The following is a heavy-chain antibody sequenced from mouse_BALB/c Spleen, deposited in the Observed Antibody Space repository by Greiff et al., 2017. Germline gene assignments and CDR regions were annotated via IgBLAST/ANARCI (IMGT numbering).Heavy chain of an antibody. CDR1: GFSLTSYG. V-gene: IGHV2-9*02. CDR2: IWAGGST. Sequence: VQRVESGPGLVAPSQSLSITCTVSGFSLTSYGVHWVRQPPGKGLEWLGVIWAGGSTNYNSALMSRLSISKDNSKSQVFLKMNSLQTDDTAMYYCARDGGNYDYYAMDYWGQGTSVTVSS. CDR3: ARDGGNYDYYAMDY. D-gene: IGHD2-1*01. J-gene: IGHJ4*01.